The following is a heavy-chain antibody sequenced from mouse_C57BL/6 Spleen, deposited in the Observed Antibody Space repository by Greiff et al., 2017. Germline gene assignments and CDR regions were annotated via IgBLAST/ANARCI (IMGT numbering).Heavy chain of an antibody. CDR3: TRDEQYGYDYYYDIDV. CDR1: GFTFCSYA. J-gene: IGHJ4*01. D-gene: IGHD2-2*01. CDR2: ISRGGDYI. Sequence: EVQVVESGEGLVKPGGSLKLSCAASGFTFCSYAMSWVLQPPEKRLVWVAYISRGGDYIYYADTVFGRFSISRDNARNTLYLQMSSLRSEDTAMYYCTRDEQYGYDYYYDIDVWGQGTSVTVSS. V-gene: IGHV5-9-1*02.